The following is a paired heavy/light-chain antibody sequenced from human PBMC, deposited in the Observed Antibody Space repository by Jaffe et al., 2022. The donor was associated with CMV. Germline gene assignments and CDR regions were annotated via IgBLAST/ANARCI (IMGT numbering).Heavy chain of an antibody. CDR2: IWYDGSNK. V-gene: IGHV3-33*01. CDR1: GFTFSSYG. CDR3: ARDSGILTGYYFGKRKGYGMDV. D-gene: IGHD3-9*01. J-gene: IGHJ6*02. Sequence: QVQLVESGGGVVQPGRSLRLSCAASGFTFSSYGMHWVRQAPGKGLEWVAVIWYDGSNKYYADSVKGRFTISRDNSKNTLYLQMNSLRAEDTAVYYCARDSGILTGYYFGKRKGYGMDVWGQGTTVTVSS.
Light chain of an antibody. V-gene: IGLV7-43*01. CDR2: STS. J-gene: IGLJ3*02. CDR1: TGAVTSGYY. CDR3: LLYYGGPYWV. Sequence: QTVVTQEPSLTVSPGGTVTLTCASSTGAVTSGYYPNWFQQKPGQAPRALIYSTSNKHSWTPARFSGSLLGGKAALTLSGVQPEDEAEYYCLLYYGGPYWVFGGGTKLTVL.